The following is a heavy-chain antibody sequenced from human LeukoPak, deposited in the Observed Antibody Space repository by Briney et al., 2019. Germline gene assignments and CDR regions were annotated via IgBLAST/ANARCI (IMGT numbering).Heavy chain of an antibody. CDR3: AKVMDSLGYCTGGVCYRAIDF. Sequence: PGGSLRLXXXXXXFXFSSYAMSWVRQAPGKGLEWVSAISGSGGNTYYADSVKGRFTIARDNSKNTLYLQMNSLRAEDTAVYYCAKVMDSLGYCTGGVCYRAIDFWGQGTLVTVSS. CDR1: XFXFSSYA. V-gene: IGHV3-23*01. D-gene: IGHD2-8*02. CDR2: ISGSGGNT. J-gene: IGHJ4*02.